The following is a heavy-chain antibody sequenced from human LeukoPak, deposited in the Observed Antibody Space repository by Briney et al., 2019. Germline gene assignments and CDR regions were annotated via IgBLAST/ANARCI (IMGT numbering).Heavy chain of an antibody. V-gene: IGHV4-39*01. CDR1: GGSISSSSYY. CDR2: IYYSGST. CDR3: ARPQLLTGDDWYFDL. D-gene: IGHD7-27*01. J-gene: IGHJ2*01. Sequence: SETLSLTCTVSGGSISSSSYYWGWIRQPPGKGLEWIGSIYYSGSTYYNPSLKSRVTISVDTSKNQFSLKLSSVTAADMAVYYCARPQLLTGDDWYFDLWGRGTLVTVSS.